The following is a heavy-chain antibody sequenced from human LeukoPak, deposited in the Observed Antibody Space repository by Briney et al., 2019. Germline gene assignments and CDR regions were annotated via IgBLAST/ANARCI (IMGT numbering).Heavy chain of an antibody. CDR2: INTHNGDT. J-gene: IGHJ6*03. CDR3: ARDGYRLSGYFYYMDV. Sequence: ASVKVSCKASGYTFSSHDINWVRQAPGQGLEWMGWINTHNGDTNYAQKLQGRVTMTTDTSTSTAYMELRSLRSDDTAVYYCARDGYRLSGYFYYMDVWGKGTTVTVSS. CDR1: GYTFSSHD. V-gene: IGHV1-18*01. D-gene: IGHD2-2*03.